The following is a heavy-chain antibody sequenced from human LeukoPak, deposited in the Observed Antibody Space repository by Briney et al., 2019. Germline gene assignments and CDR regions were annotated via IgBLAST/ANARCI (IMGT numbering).Heavy chain of an antibody. CDR1: GFTFSSYG. D-gene: IGHD4-17*01. CDR2: ITHDGSNK. J-gene: IGHJ6*02. Sequence: GRSLRLSCAASGFTFSSYGMHWVRQAPGKGLEWMAIITHDGSNKYNADSVKGRFTISRDNSKNTLHLQMNSLRAEDTAVYYCARDRFYGDYIDYYFYGMDVWGQGTTVTVSS. CDR3: ARDRFYGDYIDYYFYGMDV. V-gene: IGHV3-30*03.